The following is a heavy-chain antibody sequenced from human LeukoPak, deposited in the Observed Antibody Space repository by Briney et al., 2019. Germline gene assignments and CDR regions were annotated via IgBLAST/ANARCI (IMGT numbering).Heavy chain of an antibody. CDR1: FFTFSSSA. Sequence: GGSLRLSCAASFFTFSSSAMSWVRQAPGKGLEWVSAIGGGGDNTYYTDSVKGRFTISRDNSKNTLYLQINSLRAEDTALYYCAKALFAAAPITVDYWGQGTLVTVSS. J-gene: IGHJ4*02. CDR2: IGGGGDNT. CDR3: AKALFAAAPITVDY. D-gene: IGHD5-12*01. V-gene: IGHV3-23*01.